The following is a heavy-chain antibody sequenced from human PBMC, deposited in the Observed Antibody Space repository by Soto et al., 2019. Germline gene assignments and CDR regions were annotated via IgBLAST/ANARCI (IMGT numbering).Heavy chain of an antibody. Sequence: AGGSLRLSCAASGFTFSSYGMHWVRQAPGKGLEWVAVIWYDGSNKYYADSVKGRFTISRDNSKNTLYLQMNSLRAEDTAVYYCARDLDDSSGFDYWGQGTLVTVSS. CDR2: IWYDGSNK. CDR3: ARDLDDSSGFDY. J-gene: IGHJ4*02. D-gene: IGHD3-22*01. V-gene: IGHV3-33*01. CDR1: GFTFSSYG.